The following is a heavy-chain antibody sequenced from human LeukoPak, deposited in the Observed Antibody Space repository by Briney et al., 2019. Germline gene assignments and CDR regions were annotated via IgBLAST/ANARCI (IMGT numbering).Heavy chain of an antibody. D-gene: IGHD5-24*01. CDR2: VSSSGANT. J-gene: IGHJ3*02. CDR3: ARDTIGAFDI. Sequence: PGGSLRLSCSASGFTFRDSAMTWVRQAPGKGLEWVSLVSSSGANTYYPDSVKGRFSVSRDNAKDTLYLQVNSLRAEDTAIYYCARDTIGAFDIWGQGTMVTVSS. V-gene: IGHV3-23*01. CDR1: GFTFRDSA.